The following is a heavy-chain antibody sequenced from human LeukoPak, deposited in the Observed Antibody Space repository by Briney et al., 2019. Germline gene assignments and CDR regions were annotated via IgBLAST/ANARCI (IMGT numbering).Heavy chain of an antibody. Sequence: SETLSLTCTVSGGSISSYYWSWIRQPPGKGLEWIGYIYYSGSTNYNPSLKSRVTISVDTSKNQFSLKLSSVTAADTAVYYCARDRALSDAFDIWGQGTVVTVSS. CDR3: ARDRALSDAFDI. J-gene: IGHJ3*02. CDR1: GGSISSYY. CDR2: IYYSGST. V-gene: IGHV4-59*01.